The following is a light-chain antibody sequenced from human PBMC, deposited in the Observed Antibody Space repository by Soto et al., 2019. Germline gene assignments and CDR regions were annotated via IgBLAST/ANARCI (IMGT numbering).Light chain of an antibody. J-gene: IGLJ2*01. CDR3: QSYDNSLSHVV. Sequence: QSVLTQPPSVSGAPGQRVTIPCTGSSSNIGSFYDVHWYQQLPGTVPKLLIYGDNNRPSGVPDRFSGSKSGTSASLAITGLQPEDEVDYYCQSYDNSLSHVVFGGGTQLTVL. V-gene: IGLV1-40*01. CDR1: SSNIGSFYD. CDR2: GDN.